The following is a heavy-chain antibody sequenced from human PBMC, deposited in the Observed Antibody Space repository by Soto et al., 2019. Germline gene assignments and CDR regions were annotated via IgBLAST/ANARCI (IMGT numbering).Heavy chain of an antibody. J-gene: IGHJ4*02. CDR3: AKGLCSGGICYGTD. D-gene: IGHD2-15*01. CDR1: GFTFSSST. Sequence: PVGSLRLSCAASGFTFSSSTMRWVRQAPGKGLEWVSSFSGSTGNTYYADSVKGRFTVSRDNSKNTLYLQMNSLRAEDTALYYCAKGLCSGGICYGTDWGQGTLVTVSS. V-gene: IGHV3-23*01. CDR2: FSGSTGNT.